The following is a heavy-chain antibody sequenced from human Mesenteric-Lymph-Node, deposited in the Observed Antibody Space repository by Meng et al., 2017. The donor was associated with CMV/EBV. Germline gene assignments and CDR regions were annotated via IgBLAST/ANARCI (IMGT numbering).Heavy chain of an antibody. D-gene: IGHD3-22*01. CDR2: IKCDGSEK. CDR3: VRDRVVARCDYYDSSGYYYGDY. Sequence: LSLTCAASGFTFSSSWMHWVCQAPEKGLEWVADIKCDGSEKYYVDSVKGRLTISRDNAKNSLYLQVNSLRAEDMTVYYCVRDRVVARCDYYDSSGYYYGDYWGQGTLVTVSS. J-gene: IGHJ4*02. CDR1: GFTFSSSW. V-gene: IGHV3-52*01.